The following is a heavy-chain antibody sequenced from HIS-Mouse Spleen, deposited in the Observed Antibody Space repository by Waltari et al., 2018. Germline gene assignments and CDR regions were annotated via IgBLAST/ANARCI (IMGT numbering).Heavy chain of an antibody. Sequence: QVQLQESGPGLVKPSQTLSLTCTVSGGSISRGGSYWSWIRQHPGKGLEWIGYIYYSGSTYYNPSLKSRVTISVDTSKNQFSLKLSSVTAADTAVYYRARDLSGYLDAFDIWGQGTMVTVSS. CDR3: ARDLSGYLDAFDI. J-gene: IGHJ3*02. D-gene: IGHD3-22*01. CDR2: IYYSGST. V-gene: IGHV4-31*03. CDR1: GGSISRGGSY.